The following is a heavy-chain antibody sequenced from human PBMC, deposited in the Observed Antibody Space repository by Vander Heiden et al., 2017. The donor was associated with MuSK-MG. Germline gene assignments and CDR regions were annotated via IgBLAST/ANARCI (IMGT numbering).Heavy chain of an antibody. CDR1: GYTFTRNV. CDR3: ARAKSGGGYDSFDY. CDR2: INAGNGDT. V-gene: IGHV1-3*01. Sequence: QVQLVQSGAEVKKPGASVKVSCKASGYTFTRNVIHWVRQAPGQRLEWMGWINAGNGDTKYSHKFQGRVTITRDTSARTAYMEMSSLTSEDTAVYYCARAKSGGGYDSFDYWGQGTLVTVSS. J-gene: IGHJ4*02. D-gene: IGHD5-12*01.